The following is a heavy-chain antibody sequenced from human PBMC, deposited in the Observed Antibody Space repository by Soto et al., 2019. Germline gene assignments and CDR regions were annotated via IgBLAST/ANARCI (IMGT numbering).Heavy chain of an antibody. CDR3: ARDMTTVSTGHDAFDI. CDR1: GYTFTSYG. Sequence: ASVKVSCKASGYTFTSYGISWVRQAPGQGLEWMGWISAYNGNTNYAQKLQGRVTMTTDTSTSTAYMELRSLRSDDTAVYYCARDMTTVSTGHDAFDIWGQGTMVTVSS. CDR2: ISAYNGNT. V-gene: IGHV1-18*01. D-gene: IGHD4-17*01. J-gene: IGHJ3*02.